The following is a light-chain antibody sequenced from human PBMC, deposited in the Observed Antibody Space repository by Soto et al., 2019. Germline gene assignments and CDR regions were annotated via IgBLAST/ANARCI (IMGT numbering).Light chain of an antibody. CDR2: KAS. CDR3: QQYNSYSRSFT. V-gene: IGKV1-5*03. CDR1: QSISSW. Sequence: DIQMTQSPSTLSASVGDRVTITCRASQSISSWLAWYQQKPGKAPKLLIYKASSLESGVPSRFSGSGSGTEYTLTISRRQPDDFATYYCQQYNSYSRSFTCGPGNKVDIK. J-gene: IGKJ3*01.